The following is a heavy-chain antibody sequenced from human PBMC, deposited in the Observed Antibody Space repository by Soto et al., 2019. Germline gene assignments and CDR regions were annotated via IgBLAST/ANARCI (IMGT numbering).Heavy chain of an antibody. J-gene: IGHJ6*02. CDR2: INAGNGNT. Sequence: QVQLVQSGAEVKKPGASVKVSCRASGYTFTSYAMHWVRQAPGQRLEWMGWINAGNGNTKYSQKFQGRVTITRDTAASTAYMELSSVGSEDTAVYFCAGGPLLWGVVWGQGTTVPVAS. CDR3: AGGPLLWGVV. CDR1: GYTFTSYA. V-gene: IGHV1-3*01. D-gene: IGHD3-10*01.